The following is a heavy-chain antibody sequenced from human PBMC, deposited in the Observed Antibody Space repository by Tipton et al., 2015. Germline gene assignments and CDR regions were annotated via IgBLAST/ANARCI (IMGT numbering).Heavy chain of an antibody. V-gene: IGHV4-59*01. CDR2: IYDSGST. J-gene: IGHJ6*02. Sequence: LRLSCTVSGGSISSYSWSWIRQPPGKGLEWIGYIYDSGSTNYNPSLKSRVAISVDTSKNQFSLKLRSVTAADTAIYFCARDNSSSIWYRPHRVSIYHYYGMDVWGQGTTVTVSS. CDR1: GGSISSYS. CDR3: ARDNSSSIWYRPHRVSIYHYYGMDV. D-gene: IGHD6-13*01.